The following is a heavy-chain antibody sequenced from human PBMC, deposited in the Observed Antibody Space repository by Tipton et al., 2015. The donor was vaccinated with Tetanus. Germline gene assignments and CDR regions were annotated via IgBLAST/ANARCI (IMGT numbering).Heavy chain of an antibody. J-gene: IGHJ6*04. V-gene: IGHV3-23*04. CDR2: ISGSRLTP. Sequence: QLVQSGGGVVQPGRSLRLSCAASGFTFKSYTMNWVRQAXXXXLEWVAAISGSRLTPYYADSVKSRFTISRDNSKNTLSLQLNSLRADDTAIYYCAKEALGVLNLWGKGTTVIVSS. D-gene: IGHD1-14*01. CDR1: GFTFKSYT. CDR3: AKEALGVLNL.